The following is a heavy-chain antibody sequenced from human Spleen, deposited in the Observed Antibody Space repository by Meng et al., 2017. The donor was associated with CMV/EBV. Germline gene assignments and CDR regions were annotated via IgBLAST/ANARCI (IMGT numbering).Heavy chain of an antibody. D-gene: IGHD4-11*01. CDR2: ISYDGNNK. CDR1: GFTFSGYA. V-gene: IGHV3-30-3*01. CDR3: ARDRGRITVTTRGYGLDV. J-gene: IGHJ6*02. Sequence: GGSLRLSCAASGFTFSGYAMNWVRQAPGKGLEWVAVISYDGNNKYDADSVKGRFTISRDNSKNTLYLEMNSLRTEDTAVYYCARDRGRITVTTRGYGLDVWGQGTTVTVSS.